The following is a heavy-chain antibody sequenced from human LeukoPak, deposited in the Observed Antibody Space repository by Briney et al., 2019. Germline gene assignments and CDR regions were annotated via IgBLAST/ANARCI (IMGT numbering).Heavy chain of an antibody. J-gene: IGHJ4*02. CDR1: GLSLNSYA. CDR2: INHSGST. CDR3: ARSFDY. Sequence: PGGSLRLSCTASGLSLNSYAISWVRQPPGKGLEWIGEINHSGSTNYNPSLKSRVTISVDTSKNQFSLKLSSVTAADTAVYYCARSFDYWGQGTLVTVSS. V-gene: IGHV4-34*01.